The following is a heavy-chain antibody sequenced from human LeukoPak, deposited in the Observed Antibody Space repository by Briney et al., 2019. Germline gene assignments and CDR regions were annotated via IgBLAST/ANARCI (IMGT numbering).Heavy chain of an antibody. CDR3: AREDHGGFYYYFDS. J-gene: IGHJ4*02. CDR2: IYYSGST. CDR1: GGSISSGGYY. V-gene: IGHV4-31*03. D-gene: IGHD4-23*01. Sequence: RPSQTLSLTCTVSGGSISSGGYYWSWIRQHPGKGLEWIGYIYYSGSTYYNPSLKSRVTISVDTSKNQFSLKLSSVTAADTAVYYCAREDHGGFYYYFDSWGQGILVTVSS.